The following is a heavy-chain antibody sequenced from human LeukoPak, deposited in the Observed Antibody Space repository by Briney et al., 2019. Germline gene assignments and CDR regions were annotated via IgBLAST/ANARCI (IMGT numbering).Heavy chain of an antibody. CDR1: GYTFTSYD. J-gene: IGHJ4*02. V-gene: IGHV1-18*01. CDR3: ARVYSSAFDH. Sequence: ASVTVSCKASGYTFTSYDIVWVRQAPGQGLEWMGWISAFNGNTNNAQKVQGRVTMTTDTSTSTAYMELRSLTSDDTAMYYRARVYSSAFDHWGQGTPVTVTS. CDR2: ISAFNGNT. D-gene: IGHD3-10*01.